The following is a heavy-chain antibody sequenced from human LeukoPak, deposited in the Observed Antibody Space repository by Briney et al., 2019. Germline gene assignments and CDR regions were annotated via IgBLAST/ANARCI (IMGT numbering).Heavy chain of an antibody. D-gene: IGHD6-13*01. CDR1: GGTFSSYD. CDR3: ARGPIAAAGDY. Sequence: ASVKVSCKASGGTFSSYDINWVRQATGQGLEWMGWLNPNNGNTNNAQNLQGRVTMTRDTSTSTAYMDLKSLRSDDTAVYYCARGPIAAAGDYWGQGTLVTVSS. J-gene: IGHJ4*02. V-gene: IGHV1-18*01. CDR2: LNPNNGNT.